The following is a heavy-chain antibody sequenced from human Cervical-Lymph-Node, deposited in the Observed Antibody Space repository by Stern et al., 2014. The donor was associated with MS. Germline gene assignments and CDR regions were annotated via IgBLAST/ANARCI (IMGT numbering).Heavy chain of an antibody. D-gene: IGHD4-23*01. Sequence: QLQLQESGPGLVKPSETLSLTCTVSGGSISSYYWSWIRQPPGKGLEWSGYIYYSGSTNSNPSLKCRVTISVDTSKNQFSLKLSSVTAADTAVYYCARGYGGNPIDYWGQGTLVTVSS. CDR3: ARGYGGNPIDY. CDR1: GGSISSYY. J-gene: IGHJ4*02. V-gene: IGHV4-59*01. CDR2: IYYSGST.